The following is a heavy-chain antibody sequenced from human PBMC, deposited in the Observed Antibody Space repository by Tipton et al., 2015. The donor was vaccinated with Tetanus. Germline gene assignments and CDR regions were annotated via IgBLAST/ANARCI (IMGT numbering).Heavy chain of an antibody. CDR1: GFTFKSYA. D-gene: IGHD5/OR15-5a*01. V-gene: IGHV3-23*01. J-gene: IGHJ4*02. Sequence: SLRLSCVASGFTFKSYAMSWVRRAPGKGLEWVSGISGSDGITYYADSVRGRFTVSRDNSKNTLYLQMNSLRADDTAVYYCAKDGCFSVGCLGSDYWGQGNLVTVSS. CDR3: AKDGCFSVGCLGSDY. CDR2: ISGSDGIT.